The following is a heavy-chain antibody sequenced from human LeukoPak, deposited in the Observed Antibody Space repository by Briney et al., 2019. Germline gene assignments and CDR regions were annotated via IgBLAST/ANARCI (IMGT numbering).Heavy chain of an antibody. D-gene: IGHD5-18*01. CDR1: GGPFSGYY. J-gene: IGHJ6*03. V-gene: IGHV4-34*01. CDR3: ATVGYSYVLHDWSRPGLGAYPTKYYYHMDV. Sequence: SETLSLTCAVYGGPFSGYYWSWIRQPPGKGLEWIGEINLNGSTNYNPSLESRGTISVNTSKNHFSLQLSYVTAADTAVYFCATVGYSYVLHDWSRPGLGAYPTKYYYHMDVWGKGTTVTVSS. CDR2: INLNGST.